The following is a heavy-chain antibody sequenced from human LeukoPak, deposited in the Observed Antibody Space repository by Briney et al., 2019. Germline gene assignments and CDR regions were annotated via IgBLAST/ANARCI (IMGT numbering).Heavy chain of an antibody. J-gene: IGHJ4*02. CDR1: GFTFSSFA. CDR2: ISGSGGST. Sequence: PGGSLRLSCAASGFTFSSFAMTWVRQAPGKGLEWVSGISGSGGSTYYADSVKGRFTISRGNSKNTLYLQMNSLRAEDTAVYYCAKDGANSGSNFDYWGQGTLVTVSS. CDR3: AKDGANSGSNFDY. D-gene: IGHD4/OR15-4a*01. V-gene: IGHV3-23*01.